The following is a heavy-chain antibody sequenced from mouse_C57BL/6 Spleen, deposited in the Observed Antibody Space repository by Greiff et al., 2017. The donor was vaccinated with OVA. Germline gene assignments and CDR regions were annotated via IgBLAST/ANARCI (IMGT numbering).Heavy chain of an antibody. CDR3: ARGQGAAQAPFAY. CDR1: GYTFTTYP. CDR2: FHPYNDDT. J-gene: IGHJ3*01. D-gene: IGHD3-2*02. V-gene: IGHV1-47*01. Sequence: VQLVESGAELVKPGASVKMSCKASGYTFTTYPIEWMKQNHGKSLEWIGNFHPYNDDTKYNEKFKGKATLTVEKSSSTVYLELSRLTSDDSAVYYCARGQGAAQAPFAYWGQGTMVTVSA.